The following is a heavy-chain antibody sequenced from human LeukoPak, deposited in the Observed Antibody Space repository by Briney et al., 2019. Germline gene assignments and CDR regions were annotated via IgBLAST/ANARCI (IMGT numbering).Heavy chain of an antibody. CDR3: GRAAGTKSYGLRGTIDY. CDR1: GGSFNKCY. CDR2: IYGSGFT. D-gene: IGHD5/OR15-5a*01. V-gene: IGHV4-59*01. Sequence: TSETLSLTCNVSGGSFNKCYWSWVRQPPGKGLEWIGYIYGSGFTNYSPSLKSRLTISADTSNNQFSLKLSSVAAADTAVYYCGRAAGTKSYGLRGTIDYWGQGALVTVS. J-gene: IGHJ4*02.